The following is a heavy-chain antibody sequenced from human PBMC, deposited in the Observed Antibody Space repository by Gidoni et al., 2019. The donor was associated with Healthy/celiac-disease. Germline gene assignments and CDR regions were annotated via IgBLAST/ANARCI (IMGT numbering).Heavy chain of an antibody. J-gene: IGHJ2*01. CDR1: GGSISSYY. CDR3: ASATTYYYDSSGPPNDWYFDL. V-gene: IGHV4-4*07. Sequence: QVQLQESGPGLVKPSETLSLTCTVSGGSISSYYWSWIRQPAGKGLEWIGRIYPSGSTNYNPSLKSRVTMSVDTSKNQFSLKLSSVTAADTAVYYCASATTYYYDSSGPPNDWYFDLWGRGTLVTVSS. D-gene: IGHD3-22*01. CDR2: IYPSGST.